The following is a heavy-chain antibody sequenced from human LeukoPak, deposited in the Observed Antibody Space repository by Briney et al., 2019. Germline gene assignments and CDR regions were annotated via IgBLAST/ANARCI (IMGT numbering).Heavy chain of an antibody. V-gene: IGHV3-23*01. CDR2: ITRSGST. CDR1: GFTFSSYA. Sequence: PGGSLRLSCAASGFTFSSYAMSWVRQAPGKGLEWVSVITRSGSTYYADSVKGRFTISRDSSKNILYLQMNSLRAEDTAVYSCAKDAVAPGSGGDYFDYWGQGTLVTVSS. D-gene: IGHD3-10*01. J-gene: IGHJ4*02. CDR3: AKDAVAPGSGGDYFDY.